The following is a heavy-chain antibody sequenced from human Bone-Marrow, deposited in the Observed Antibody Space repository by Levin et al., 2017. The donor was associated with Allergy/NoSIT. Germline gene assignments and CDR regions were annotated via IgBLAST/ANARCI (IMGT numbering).Heavy chain of an antibody. J-gene: IGHJ2*01. D-gene: IGHD6-19*01. CDR3: ARDLWGYSSGWSANPVHFDR. V-gene: IGHV3-11*01. CDR1: GFTFSDYY. Sequence: PGGSLRLSCAASGFTFSDYYMSWIRQAPGKGLEWVSYISSSGSTIYYADSVKGRFTISRDNAKNSLYLQMNSLRAEDTAVYYCARDLWGYSSGWSANPVHFDRWGRGTLVTVSS. CDR2: ISSSGSTI.